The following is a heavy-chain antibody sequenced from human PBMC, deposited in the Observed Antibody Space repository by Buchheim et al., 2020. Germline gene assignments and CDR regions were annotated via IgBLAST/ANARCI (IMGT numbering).Heavy chain of an antibody. J-gene: IGHJ4*02. D-gene: IGHD3-22*01. V-gene: IGHV4-34*01. Sequence: QVQLQQWGAGLLKPSETLSLTCAVYGGPFSGYYWTWIRQPPGKGLEWIGYIYYTGSTYYNPSLKSRVSKSVDTSKNQFSLKLSSVTAADTAVYYCARGTYYYASSGYYIFDYWGQGTL. CDR1: GGPFSGYY. CDR2: IYYTGST. CDR3: ARGTYYYASSGYYIFDY.